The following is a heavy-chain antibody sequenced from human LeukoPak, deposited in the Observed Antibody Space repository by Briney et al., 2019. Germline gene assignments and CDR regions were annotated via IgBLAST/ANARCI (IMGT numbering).Heavy chain of an antibody. J-gene: IGHJ4*02. CDR3: ARASLVISSVAARPRFLLY. CDR2: INPNSGGT. CDR1: GYTFTGYY. D-gene: IGHD6-6*01. Sequence: ASMKVSCKASGYTFTGYYMHWVRQAPGQGLEWMGWINPNSGGTNYAQKFQGRVTMTRDTSISTAYMELSRLRSDDTAVYYCARASLVISSVAARPRFLLYWGQGTLVTVSS. V-gene: IGHV1-2*02.